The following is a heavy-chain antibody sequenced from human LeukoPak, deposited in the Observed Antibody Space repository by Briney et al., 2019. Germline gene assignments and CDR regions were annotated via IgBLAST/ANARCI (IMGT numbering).Heavy chain of an antibody. V-gene: IGHV3-23*01. D-gene: IGHD6-6*01. CDR2: ISGGGGST. J-gene: IGHJ4*02. Sequence: GGSLRLSCAASGFTSSSYAMSWVRDALGKGLEWVSAISGGGGSTYYADSVKSRFTISRDNSKNTLYLQMNSLRAEDTAVYYCARESPIATRIFDYGGQGALVTVSS. CDR3: ARESPIATRIFDY. CDR1: GFTSSSYA.